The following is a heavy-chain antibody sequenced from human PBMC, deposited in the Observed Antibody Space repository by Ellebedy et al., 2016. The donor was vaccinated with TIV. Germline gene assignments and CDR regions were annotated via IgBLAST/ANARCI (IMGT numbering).Heavy chain of an antibody. Sequence: GESLKISXAASGFTFSSYAMSWVRQAPGKGLEWVSAISGSGGSTYYADSVKGRFTISRDNSKNTLYLQMNSLRAEDTAVYYCARAAGSYEAFDIWGQGTMVTVSS. CDR2: ISGSGGST. J-gene: IGHJ3*02. CDR1: GFTFSSYA. D-gene: IGHD1-26*01. V-gene: IGHV3-23*01. CDR3: ARAAGSYEAFDI.